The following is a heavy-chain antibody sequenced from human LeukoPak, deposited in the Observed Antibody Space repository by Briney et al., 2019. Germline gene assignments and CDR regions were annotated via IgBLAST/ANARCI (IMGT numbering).Heavy chain of an antibody. CDR2: IIPILGTA. CDR1: GGTFSSYA. CDR3: ARDLAGGYDIDAFDI. V-gene: IGHV1-69*11. D-gene: IGHD5-12*01. J-gene: IGHJ3*02. Sequence: SVKVSCKASGGTFSSYAISWVRQAPGQGLEWMGRIIPILGTANYAQKFQGRVTITTDESTSTAYMELSSLRSEDTAVYYCARDLAGGYDIDAFDIWGQGTMVTVSS.